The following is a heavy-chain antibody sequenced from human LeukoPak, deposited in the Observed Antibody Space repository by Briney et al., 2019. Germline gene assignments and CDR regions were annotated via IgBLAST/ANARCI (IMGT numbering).Heavy chain of an antibody. CDR1: GYSFTNYW. CDR2: IYPGDSDT. V-gene: IGHV5-51*01. D-gene: IGHD3-10*01. J-gene: IGHJ4*02. CDR3: ARSYYYGSGSQINSRFDY. Sequence: GESLKISCKGSGYSFTNYWIGWVRQMAGKGLEWMGIIYPGDSDTRYSPSFQGQVTISADKSISTAYLQWSSLKASDTAMYYCARSYYYGSGSQINSRFDYWGQGTLVTVSS.